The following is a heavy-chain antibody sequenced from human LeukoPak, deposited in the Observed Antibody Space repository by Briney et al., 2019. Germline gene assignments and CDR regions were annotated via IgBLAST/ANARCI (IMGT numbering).Heavy chain of an antibody. CDR2: IYHSGST. CDR3: ARAYYDYVWGSYRYTGVWFDP. V-gene: IGHV4-39*07. D-gene: IGHD3-16*02. J-gene: IGHJ5*02. CDR1: GGSISSSSYY. Sequence: PSQTLSLTCTVSGGSISSSSYYWGWIRQPPGKGLEWIGSIYHSGSTYYNPSLKSRVTISVDTSKNQFSLKLSSVTAADTAVYYCARAYYDYVWGSYRYTGVWFDPWGQGTLVTVSS.